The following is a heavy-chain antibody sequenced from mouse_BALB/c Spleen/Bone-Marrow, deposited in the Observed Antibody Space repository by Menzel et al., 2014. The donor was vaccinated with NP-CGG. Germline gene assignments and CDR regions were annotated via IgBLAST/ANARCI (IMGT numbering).Heavy chain of an antibody. Sequence: QVQLQQSGAELARPGASVKLSCKASGYTFTTYWMNWVRLRPGQGFEWIGEINPSNGGTNYNEKFKRKATLTVDKSSSTAYMQLSSPTSEDSAVYYCTRGSSYVGYAMDYWGQGTSVTVSS. V-gene: IGHV1S16*01. CDR2: INPSNGGT. J-gene: IGHJ4*01. CDR3: TRGSSYVGYAMDY. CDR1: GYTFTTYW. D-gene: IGHD1-1*01.